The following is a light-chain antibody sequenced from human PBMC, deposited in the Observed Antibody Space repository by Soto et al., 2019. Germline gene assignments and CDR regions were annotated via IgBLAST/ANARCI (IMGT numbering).Light chain of an antibody. V-gene: IGLV2-23*02. CDR2: EVS. Sequence: VLTQPASVSGAPGQSITISCTGTSSDVGSYNLVSWYQQHPGKAPKLMIYEVSKRPSGVSNRFSGSKSGNTASLTISGLQAEDEADYYCCSYAGSSTYVFGTGTKVTVL. CDR3: CSYAGSSTYV. CDR1: SSDVGSYNL. J-gene: IGLJ1*01.